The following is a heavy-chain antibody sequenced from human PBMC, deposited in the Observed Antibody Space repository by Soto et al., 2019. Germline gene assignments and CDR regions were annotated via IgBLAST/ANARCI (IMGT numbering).Heavy chain of an antibody. Sequence: GASVKVSCKASGGTFSSYAISWVRQAPGQGLEWMGGIIPIFGTANYAQKFQGRVAITADKSTSTAYMELSSLRSEDTAVYYCARVRTQLVRWYYFDYWGQGTLVTVSS. D-gene: IGHD6-6*01. V-gene: IGHV1-69*06. CDR2: IIPIFGTA. CDR3: ARVRTQLVRWYYFDY. J-gene: IGHJ4*02. CDR1: GGTFSSYA.